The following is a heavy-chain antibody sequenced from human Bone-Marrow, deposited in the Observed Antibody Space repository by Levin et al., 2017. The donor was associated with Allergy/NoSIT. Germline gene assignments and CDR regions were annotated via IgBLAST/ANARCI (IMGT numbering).Heavy chain of an antibody. Sequence: GESLKISCGASGFTFSSYAMSWVRQAPGKGLEWVSGLSGSGGNTYYADSVKGRFTISRDNSKYTLYLQMNSLRVEETAVYYCAKDLRPWYLDRWGRGTLVTVS. J-gene: IGHJ2*01. CDR1: GFTFSSYA. V-gene: IGHV3-23*01. CDR2: LSGSGGNT. CDR3: AKDLRPWYLDR.